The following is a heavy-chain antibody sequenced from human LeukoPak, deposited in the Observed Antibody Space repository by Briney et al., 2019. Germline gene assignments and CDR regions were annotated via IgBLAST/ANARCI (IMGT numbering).Heavy chain of an antibody. CDR3: ARAHDKYHPFDY. J-gene: IGHJ4*02. CDR1: GYTFTNDW. CDR2: IYPGIYPGDSNT. Sequence: AGESLKISCKASGYTFTNDWIGWVRQMPGKGLEWMGIIYPGIYPGDSNTRYSPSFQGQVTFSADKSINTAYLQWSSLKASDTAIYYCARAHDKYHPFDYWGQGTLVTVSS. D-gene: IGHD3-9*01. V-gene: IGHV5-51*01.